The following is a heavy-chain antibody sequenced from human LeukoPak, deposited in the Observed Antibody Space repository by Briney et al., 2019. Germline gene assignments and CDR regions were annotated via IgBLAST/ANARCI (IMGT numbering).Heavy chain of an antibody. V-gene: IGHV3-30*18. CDR3: AKDSYYSIAESAFDI. CDR1: GFTFSSYG. CDR2: ISYDGSNK. Sequence: GGSLRLSCAASGFTFSSYGMHWVRQAPGKGLEWVAVISYDGSNKYYADSVKGRFTISRDNSKNTLYLQMNSLRAEDTAVYYCAKDSYYSIAESAFDIWGQGTMVTVSS. D-gene: IGHD2/OR15-2a*01. J-gene: IGHJ3*02.